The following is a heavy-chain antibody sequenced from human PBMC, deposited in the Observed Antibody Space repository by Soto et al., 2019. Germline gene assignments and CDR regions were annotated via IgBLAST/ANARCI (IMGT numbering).Heavy chain of an antibody. Sequence: QVQLQQWGAGLLKPSETLSLTCAVYGGFVSSGTYYWSWIRQPPGKGLEWIGEMSHSGGTHFNPSLQSRVTISVDTSKNQFSLKMSSVTAADTALYYCARVERGTATTVVDAFDIWGPGTVVTVSS. D-gene: IGHD1-1*01. CDR1: GGFVSSGTYY. CDR3: ARVERGTATTVVDAFDI. CDR2: MSHSGGT. J-gene: IGHJ3*02. V-gene: IGHV4-34*01.